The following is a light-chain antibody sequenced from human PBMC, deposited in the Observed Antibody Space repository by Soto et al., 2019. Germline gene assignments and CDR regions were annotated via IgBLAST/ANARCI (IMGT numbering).Light chain of an antibody. J-gene: IGLJ1*01. V-gene: IGLV2-14*01. CDR1: SSDVGGYNY. CDR3: SSYTSSSTLV. Sequence: VLTQPASVSGSPGQSITISCTGTSSDVGGYNYVSWYQQHPGKAPKLMIYEVSNRPSGASNRFSGSKSGNTASLTISGLQAEDEADYYCSSYTSSSTLVFGTGTKVTV. CDR2: EVS.